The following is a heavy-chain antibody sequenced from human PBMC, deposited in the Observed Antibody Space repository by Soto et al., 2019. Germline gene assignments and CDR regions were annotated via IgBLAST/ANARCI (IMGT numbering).Heavy chain of an antibody. Sequence: SETLSLTCTVSGGSISSGDYYWSWIRQPPGKGLEWIGYIYYSGSTYYNPSLKSRVTISVDTSKNQFSMKLSSVTAADTAVYYCARGRGYSYGLDPWGQGTLVTVSS. D-gene: IGHD5-18*01. CDR3: ARGRGYSYGLDP. J-gene: IGHJ5*02. CDR1: GGSISSGDYY. V-gene: IGHV4-30-4*01. CDR2: IYYSGST.